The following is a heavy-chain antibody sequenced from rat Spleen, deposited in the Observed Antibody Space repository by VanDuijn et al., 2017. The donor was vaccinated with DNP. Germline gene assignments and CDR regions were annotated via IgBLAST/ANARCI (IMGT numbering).Heavy chain of an antibody. D-gene: IGHD4-2*01. CDR1: GSSITSNS. J-gene: IGHJ2*01. CDR2: ISYSGTT. CDR3: ARWNIGTSTLYY. Sequence: DVQLQESGPGLVKPSQSLSLTCSVTGSSITSNSWGWIRKFPGNKMEWIGHISYSGTTSYHPSLKSRISITKYTSKNQVFLQLSSVTPEDTATYYCARWNIGTSTLYYWVQGVMVTVSS. V-gene: IGHV3-1*01.